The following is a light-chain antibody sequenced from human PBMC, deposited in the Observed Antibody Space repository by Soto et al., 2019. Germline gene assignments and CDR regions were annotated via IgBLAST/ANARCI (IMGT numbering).Light chain of an antibody. CDR1: HGVDNY. CDR2: GAS. J-gene: IGKJ1*01. V-gene: IGKV3-20*01. Sequence: EIVWAQSPGTLSLSPGERVTLSCRASHGVDNYLAWYQHKPVQAPRLLIYGASSRAAGVPDRFSGSGFGTDFTLTISKLEPDDFAVYCCHQYVVSPLTFGQGTKVEIK. CDR3: HQYVVSPLT.